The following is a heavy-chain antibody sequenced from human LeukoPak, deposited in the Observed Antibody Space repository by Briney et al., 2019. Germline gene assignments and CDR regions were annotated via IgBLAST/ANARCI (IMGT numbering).Heavy chain of an antibody. J-gene: IGHJ4*02. CDR1: GYSFTTYW. CDR3: ARHDDYYGSGSYGDY. V-gene: IGHV5-51*01. CDR2: IYPGDSDA. Sequence: GESLKISCKGSGYSFTTYWIGWVRQMPGKGLEWMGIIYPGDSDARYSPTFQGQVTISADNSISTAYLQWNSLKASDTAMYYCARHDDYYGSGSYGDYRGQGTLVTVSS. D-gene: IGHD3-10*01.